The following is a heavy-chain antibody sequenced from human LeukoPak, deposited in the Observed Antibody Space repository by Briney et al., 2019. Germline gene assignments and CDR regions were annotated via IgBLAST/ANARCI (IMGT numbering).Heavy chain of an antibody. D-gene: IGHD1-26*01. V-gene: IGHV3-21*01. CDR3: ARESGMRGSYWFDP. J-gene: IGHJ5*02. Sequence: GSLRLSCAASGFTFSSYSMNWVRQAPGKGLGWVSSISSSSSYIYYADSVKGRFTISRDNAKNSLYLQMNSLRAEDTAVYYCARESGMRGSYWFDPWGQGTLVTVSS. CDR2: ISSSSSYI. CDR1: GFTFSSYS.